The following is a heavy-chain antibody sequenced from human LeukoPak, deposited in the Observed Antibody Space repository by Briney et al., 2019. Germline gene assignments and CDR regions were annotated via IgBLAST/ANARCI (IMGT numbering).Heavy chain of an antibody. D-gene: IGHD3-22*01. Sequence: GASVKVSCKASGYTFTSYGISWVRQAPGQGLEWMGWISAYNGNTNYAQKLQGRVTMTTDTSTSTAYMALRSLRADDTAVYYCASNYDSSGYYPSPFDYWGQGTLVTVSS. CDR3: ASNYDSSGYYPSPFDY. V-gene: IGHV1-18*01. CDR1: GYTFTSYG. J-gene: IGHJ4*02. CDR2: ISAYNGNT.